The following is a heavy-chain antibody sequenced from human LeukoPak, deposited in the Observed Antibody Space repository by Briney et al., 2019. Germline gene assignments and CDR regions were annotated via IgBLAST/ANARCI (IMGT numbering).Heavy chain of an antibody. V-gene: IGHV3-66*01. CDR1: GFTVSSNY. J-gene: IGHJ6*02. Sequence: GRSLRLSCAASGFTVSSNYMSWVRQAPGKGLEWVSVIYSGGSTYYADSVKGRFTISRDNSKNTLYLQMNSLRAEDTAVYYCAKNFGSGSYYYYGMDVWGQGTTVTVSS. CDR3: AKNFGSGSYYYYGMDV. CDR2: IYSGGST. D-gene: IGHD3-10*01.